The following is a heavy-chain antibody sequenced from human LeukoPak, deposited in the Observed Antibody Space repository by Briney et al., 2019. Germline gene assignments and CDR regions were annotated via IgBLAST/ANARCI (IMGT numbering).Heavy chain of an antibody. Sequence: PSETLSLTCTVSGASISGYYWTWIRQPPGKGLEWIGYIYNSGSTNYNPSLKSRVTISVDTSKNQFSLKLSSVTAADTAVYYCARGGVYSSGWYQLDYWGQGTLVTVSS. D-gene: IGHD6-19*01. CDR3: ARGGVYSSGWYQLDY. CDR1: GASISGYY. V-gene: IGHV4-59*12. J-gene: IGHJ4*02. CDR2: IYNSGST.